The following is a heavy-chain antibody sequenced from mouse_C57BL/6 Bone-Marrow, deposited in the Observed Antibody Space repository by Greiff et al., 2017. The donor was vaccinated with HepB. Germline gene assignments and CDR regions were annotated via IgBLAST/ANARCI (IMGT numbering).Heavy chain of an antibody. D-gene: IGHD2-4*01. V-gene: IGHV1-81*01. J-gene: IGHJ2*01. CDR1: GYTFTSYG. CDR2: IYPRSGNT. Sequence: QVQLKQSGAELARPGASVKLSCKASGYTFTSYGISWVKQRTGQGLEWIGEIYPRSGNTYYNEKFKGKATLTADKSSSTAYMELRSLTSEDSAVYFCAREGLRRNGDYWGQGTTLTVSS. CDR3: AREGLRRNGDY.